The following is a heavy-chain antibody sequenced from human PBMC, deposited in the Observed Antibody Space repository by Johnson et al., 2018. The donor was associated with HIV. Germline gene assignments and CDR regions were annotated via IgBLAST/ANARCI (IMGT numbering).Heavy chain of an antibody. J-gene: IGHJ3*02. CDR2: VRSKAYGGTR. V-gene: IGHV3-49*03. CDR3: TVTWRWDYVSSFDI. D-gene: IGHD4-17*01. Sequence: VHLVESGGGLVQPGRSLRLSCTGSGFTFGDYVMNWFRQAPGKGLEWVGIVRSKAYGGTREYVSSVKGRFTISRDDSKNIAYRQMNSLKTEDTAVYYCTVTWRWDYVSSFDIWGQGTMVTVSS. CDR1: GFTFGDYV.